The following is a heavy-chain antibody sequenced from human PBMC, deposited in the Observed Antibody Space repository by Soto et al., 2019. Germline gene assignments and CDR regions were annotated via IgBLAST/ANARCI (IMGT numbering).Heavy chain of an antibody. CDR1: GGSISSYY. Sequence: SETLSLTCTVSGGSISSYYWSWIRQPPGKGLEWIGYIYYSGSTNYNPSLKSRVTISVDTSKNQFSLKLSSVTAADTAVYYCARSRVYYDFWSGYYESSVSYFDYWGQGTLVTVSS. J-gene: IGHJ4*02. D-gene: IGHD3-3*01. CDR3: ARSRVYYDFWSGYYESSVSYFDY. V-gene: IGHV4-59*01. CDR2: IYYSGST.